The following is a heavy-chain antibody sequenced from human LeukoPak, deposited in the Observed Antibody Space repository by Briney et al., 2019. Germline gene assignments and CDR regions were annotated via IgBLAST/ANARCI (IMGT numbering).Heavy chain of an antibody. D-gene: IGHD4-23*01. V-gene: IGHV1-18*01. Sequence: ASVKVSCKASGYTFTSYGINWVRQAPGQGLEWMGWISAYNGNTNYAQKLQGRVTMTTDTSTSTAYMELRSLRSDDTAVYYCAAEIYGGNTDCCTFDFWGPGTPVTVSS. CDR2: ISAYNGNT. CDR1: GYTFTSYG. CDR3: AAEIYGGNTDCCTFDF. J-gene: IGHJ3*01.